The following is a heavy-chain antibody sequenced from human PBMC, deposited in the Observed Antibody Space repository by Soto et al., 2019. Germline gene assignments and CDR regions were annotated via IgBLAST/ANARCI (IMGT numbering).Heavy chain of an antibody. Sequence: NPSETLSLTCSVSGRSMSSNYWSWLRQSPDRGLEWLGYVFYGGTDYNPSLGGRVSMSVQTSKSQFSLTLSSVTAADTAVYYCAAYRGALYFDFWGQGIQVTVS. CDR2: VFYGGT. CDR1: GRSMSSNY. V-gene: IGHV4-59*03. D-gene: IGHD4-4*01. J-gene: IGHJ4*02. CDR3: AAYRGALYFDF.